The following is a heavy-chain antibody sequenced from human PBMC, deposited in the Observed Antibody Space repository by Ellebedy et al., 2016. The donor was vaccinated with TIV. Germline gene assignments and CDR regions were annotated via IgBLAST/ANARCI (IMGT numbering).Heavy chain of an antibody. D-gene: IGHD1-14*01. CDR2: IYYSGST. Sequence: MPSETLSLTCTVSGGSISSYYWSWIRQPPGRGLEWIGYIYYSGSTNYNPSLKSRVTISVDTSKNQFSLKLSSVTAADTAVYYCATGPNQDFFDYWGQGTQVTVSP. CDR3: ATGPNQDFFDY. V-gene: IGHV4-59*08. CDR1: GGSISSYY. J-gene: IGHJ4*02.